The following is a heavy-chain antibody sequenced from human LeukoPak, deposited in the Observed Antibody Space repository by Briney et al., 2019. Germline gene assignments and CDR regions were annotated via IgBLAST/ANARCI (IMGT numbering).Heavy chain of an antibody. J-gene: IGHJ4*02. Sequence: PGGSLRLSCAASGFTFSSYSMNWVRQAPGKGLEWVSYISSSSSTIYYADSVKGRFTISRDNSKNTLYLQMNSLRAEDTAVYYCARTGYNYGTPLNNWGQGTLVTVSS. CDR3: ARTGYNYGTPLNN. CDR1: GFTFSSYS. CDR2: ISSSSSTI. D-gene: IGHD5-18*01. V-gene: IGHV3-48*01.